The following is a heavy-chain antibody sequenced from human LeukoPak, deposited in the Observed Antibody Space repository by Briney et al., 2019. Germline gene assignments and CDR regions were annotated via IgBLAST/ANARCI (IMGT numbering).Heavy chain of an antibody. V-gene: IGHV3-74*01. J-gene: IGHJ3*02. Sequence: GGSLRLSCAASGFSFSDYWMHWVRQAPGKGLVWVSRINSDGSSTDYADSVQGRFTISRDNSKNTLYLQMNSLRAEDMAVYYCAREFSGYAFDIWGQGTMVTVSS. D-gene: IGHD5-12*01. CDR1: GFSFSDYW. CDR3: AREFSGYAFDI. CDR2: INSDGSST.